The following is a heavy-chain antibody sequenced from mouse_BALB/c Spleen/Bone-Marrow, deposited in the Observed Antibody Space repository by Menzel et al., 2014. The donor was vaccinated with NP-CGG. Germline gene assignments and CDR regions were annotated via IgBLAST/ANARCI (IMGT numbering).Heavy chain of an antibody. V-gene: IGHV1-9*01. CDR1: GYAFSTYW. CDR3: AIIGYQAWFTY. CDR2: ISPGTGNT. J-gene: IGHJ3*01. Sequence: QVTLKVCGTELMKPGASVKISCKATGYAFSTYWIQWIKQRPGHGLDWIGEISPGTGNTNNDEKFRGKATFTADASSNTAYMQRSSLTSEDSAVYFCAIIGYQAWFTYWGQGTLVTVSP. D-gene: IGHD2-2*01.